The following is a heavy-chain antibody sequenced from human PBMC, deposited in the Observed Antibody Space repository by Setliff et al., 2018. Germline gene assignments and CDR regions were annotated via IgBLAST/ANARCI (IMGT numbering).Heavy chain of an antibody. V-gene: IGHV4-4*07. J-gene: IGHJ4*02. CDR3: ARDNPILGATDY. D-gene: IGHD1-26*01. CDR2: MFVSKTT. Sequence: SETLSLTCTVSGGSITESCWSWIRQPAGKGLEWIGRMFVSKTTDYNPSLRSRVTMSMDTPNNEFYLNLSSVTAADTAVYFCARDNPILGATDYWGQGALVTVSS. CDR1: GGSITESC.